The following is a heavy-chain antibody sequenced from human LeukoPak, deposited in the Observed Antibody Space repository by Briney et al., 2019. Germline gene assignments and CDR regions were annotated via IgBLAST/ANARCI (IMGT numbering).Heavy chain of an antibody. D-gene: IGHD3-10*01. CDR1: GYSISSGYY. Sequence: SETLSLTCTVSGYSISSGYYWGWIRQPPGKGLEWTGSIDHSGSTYYNPSLKSRITISVDTSKNQFSLKLSSVTAADTAVYYCASGFRGVRGVRKVGYMDVWGKGTTVTVSS. CDR2: IDHSGST. V-gene: IGHV4-38-2*02. CDR3: ASGFRGVRGVRKVGYMDV. J-gene: IGHJ6*03.